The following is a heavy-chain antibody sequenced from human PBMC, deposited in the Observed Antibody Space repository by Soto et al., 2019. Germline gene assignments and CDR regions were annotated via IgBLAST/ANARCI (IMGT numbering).Heavy chain of an antibody. V-gene: IGHV1-69*12. Sequence: QVQLVQSGAEVKKPGSSVKVSCKASGGTFSSYAISWVRQAPGQGLEWMGGIIPIFGTANYAQKFQGRVTITADESTSTAYMYLSSLRSDDTAVYSCARHMSSWVTDLPYYYYYGIAVWGQGTPVTVSS. CDR2: IIPIFGTA. CDR1: GGTFSSYA. CDR3: ARHMSSWVTDLPYYYYYGIAV. D-gene: IGHD6-6*01. J-gene: IGHJ6*02.